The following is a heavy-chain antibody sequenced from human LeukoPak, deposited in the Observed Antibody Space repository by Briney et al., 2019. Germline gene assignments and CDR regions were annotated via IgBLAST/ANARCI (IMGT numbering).Heavy chain of an antibody. V-gene: IGHV1-69*04. CDR3: ARAPAGYSSRSLGLDY. Sequence: SVKVSCKASGYTFTSYGISWVRQAPGQGLEWMGRIIPILGIANYAQKFQGRVTITADKSTSTAYMELSSLRSEDTAVYYCARAPAGYSSRSLGLDYWGQGTLVTVSP. CDR2: IIPILGIA. D-gene: IGHD6-19*01. J-gene: IGHJ4*02. CDR1: GYTFTSYG.